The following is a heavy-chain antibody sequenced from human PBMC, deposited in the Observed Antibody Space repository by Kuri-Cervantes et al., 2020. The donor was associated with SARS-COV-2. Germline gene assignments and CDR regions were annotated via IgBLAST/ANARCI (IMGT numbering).Heavy chain of an antibody. Sequence: GSLRLSCTVSGGSISSYYWTWVRQPPGKGLEFIGYIYYNGNGYNPSLESRVTMSLDTSRNQFSLRLTSVTPADTAVYYCARATSFTSIYYYLDSWGQGNLVTVSS. D-gene: IGHD2-2*01. CDR1: GGSISSYY. V-gene: IGHV4-59*01. J-gene: IGHJ4*02. CDR2: IYYNGNG. CDR3: ARATSFTSIYYYLDS.